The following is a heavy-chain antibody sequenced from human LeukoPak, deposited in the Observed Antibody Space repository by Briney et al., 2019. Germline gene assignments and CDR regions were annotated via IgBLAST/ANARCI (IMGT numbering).Heavy chain of an antibody. D-gene: IGHD5-12*01. J-gene: IGHJ5*02. V-gene: IGHV3-43*02. CDR2: ISGDGGST. CDR3: AIDLNENPLWEWLRGT. CDR1: GFTFDDYA. Sequence: PGGSLRLSCAASGFTFDDYAMHWVRQAPGKGLEWVSLISGDGGSTYYADSVKGRFTISRDNSKNSLYLQMNSLRTEDTALYYCAIDLNENPLWEWLRGTWGQGTLVTVSS.